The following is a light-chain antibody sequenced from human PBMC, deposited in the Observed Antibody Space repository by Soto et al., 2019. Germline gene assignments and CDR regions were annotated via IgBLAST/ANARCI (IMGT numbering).Light chain of an antibody. J-gene: IGKJ1*01. Sequence: AIRMTQSPSSLSASTGDRVTITCRASQGISSYLAWFQQKPGRPPKLLMSATSTLQSDVPSRFSGSGSGTDYTLTIGCLQAEDLATYYCQQYYTYPWTFGQGTKVEIK. CDR1: QGISSY. CDR2: ATS. CDR3: QQYYTYPWT. V-gene: IGKV1-8*01.